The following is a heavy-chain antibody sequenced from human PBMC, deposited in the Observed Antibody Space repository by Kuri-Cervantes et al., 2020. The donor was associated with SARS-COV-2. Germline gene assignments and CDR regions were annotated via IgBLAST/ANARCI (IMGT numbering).Heavy chain of an antibody. V-gene: IGHV3-30*04. CDR3: ARETSTIFDYYMDV. D-gene: IGHD3-3*01. J-gene: IGHJ6*03. CDR2: ISYDGSNK. Sequence: GESLKISCVASGFTFRTYAVHWVRQPPGKGLEWVAVISYDGSNKYYADSVKGRFTISRDNSKNTLYLQMNSLRAEDTAVYYCARETSTIFDYYMDVWGKGTTVTVSS. CDR1: GFTFRTYA.